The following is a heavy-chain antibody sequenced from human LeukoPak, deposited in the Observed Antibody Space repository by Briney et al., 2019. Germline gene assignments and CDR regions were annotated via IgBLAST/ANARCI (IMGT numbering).Heavy chain of an antibody. Sequence: ASVKVSCKASGYTFTSYAMHWVRQAPGQRLEWMGWINAGNGNTKYSQKFQGRVTITRDTSASTAYMELSSLRSEDTAVYYCARAGGLLWFGENTYFQHWGQGTLVTVSS. D-gene: IGHD3-10*01. CDR2: INAGNGNT. J-gene: IGHJ1*01. CDR3: ARAGGLLWFGENTYFQH. CDR1: GYTFTSYA. V-gene: IGHV1-3*01.